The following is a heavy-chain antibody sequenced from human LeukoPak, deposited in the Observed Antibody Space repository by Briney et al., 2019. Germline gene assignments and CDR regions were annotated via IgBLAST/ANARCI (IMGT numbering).Heavy chain of an antibody. D-gene: IGHD4-17*01. CDR3: TRDRRTTYPFDY. CDR2: ISYDSEGD. Sequence: GGSLRLSCVTSGFTFSNYGMHWVRQLPGKGLEWVAVISYDSEGDYHVDSVKGRFTISRDNSKNTLYLLMNSLRAEDTAVYYCTRDRRTTYPFDYWGQGTLVTVSS. CDR1: GFTFSNYG. J-gene: IGHJ4*02. V-gene: IGHV3-30*03.